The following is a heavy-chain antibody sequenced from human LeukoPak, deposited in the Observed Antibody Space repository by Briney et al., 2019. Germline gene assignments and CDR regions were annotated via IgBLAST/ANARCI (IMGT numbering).Heavy chain of an antibody. CDR1: GGTFSSYA. J-gene: IGHJ4*02. CDR3: ASTDRGYSYGWDYYFDY. CDR2: IIPIFGTA. D-gene: IGHD5-18*01. Sequence: SVKVSFKASGGTFSSYAISRVRQAPGQGLEWMGGIIPIFGTANYAQKFQGRVTITADESTSTAYMELSSLRSEDTAMYYCASTDRGYSYGWDYYFDYWGQGTLVTVSS. V-gene: IGHV1-69*01.